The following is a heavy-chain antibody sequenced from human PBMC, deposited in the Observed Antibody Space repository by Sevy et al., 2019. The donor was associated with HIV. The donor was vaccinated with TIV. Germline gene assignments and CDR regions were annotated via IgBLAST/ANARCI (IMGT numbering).Heavy chain of an antibody. CDR3: ARVGSGSYPSYYYYYMDV. D-gene: IGHD1-26*01. J-gene: IGHJ6*03. CDR2: IYSGGST. Sequence: GESLKISCAASGFTVSSNYMSWVRQAPGKGLEWVSVIYSGGSTYYADSVKGRFTISRHNSKNTLYLQMNSLRAEDTAVYYCARVGSGSYPSYYYYYMDVWGKGTTVTVSS. V-gene: IGHV3-53*04. CDR1: GFTVSSNY.